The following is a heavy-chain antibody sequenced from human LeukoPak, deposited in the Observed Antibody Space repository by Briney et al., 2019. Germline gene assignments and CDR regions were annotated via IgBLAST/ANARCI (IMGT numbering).Heavy chain of an antibody. CDR3: AKYSSSFRSYYFDY. D-gene: IGHD6-6*01. J-gene: IGHJ4*02. CDR2: ISSNGGST. V-gene: IGHV3-64*04. CDR1: GFTFSSYA. Sequence: GGSLRLSCSASGFTFSSYAMHWVRQAPGKGLEYVSAISSNGGSTYYADSVKGRFTISRDNSKNTLYLQMNSLRAEDTAVYYCAKYSSSFRSYYFDYWGQGTLVTVSS.